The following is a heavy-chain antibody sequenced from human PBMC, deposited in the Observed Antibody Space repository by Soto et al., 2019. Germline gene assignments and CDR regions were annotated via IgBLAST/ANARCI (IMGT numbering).Heavy chain of an antibody. Sequence: PSETLSLTCTVSGASIKSRNYFWGWIRQPPGKGLEFVGSIHSSGGTYYNPSLKSRVTVSVDLSNSHFSLSLKSLTATDTAVYYCGRLAEAATGHTDFDFWRQGTLVTV. CDR1: GASIKSRNYF. V-gene: IGHV4-39*02. D-gene: IGHD2-15*01. CDR2: IHSSGGT. CDR3: GRLAEAATGHTDFDF. J-gene: IGHJ4*02.